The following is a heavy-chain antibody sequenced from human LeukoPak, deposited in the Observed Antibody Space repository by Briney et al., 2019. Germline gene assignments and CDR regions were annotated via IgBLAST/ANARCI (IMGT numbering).Heavy chain of an antibody. CDR1: GSSIRSSTYS. V-gene: IGHV4-39*01. CDR3: ARHDGSGYYNPLDY. Sequence: SETLSLTCTVSGSSIRSSTYSWGWIRQSPGKGLEWIGSFYSRGTTYYNPSLKSRVTISVDTSKNQFSLKLSSVTAADTAVYYCARHDGSGYYNPLDYWGQGTLVTVSS. J-gene: IGHJ4*02. D-gene: IGHD3-3*01. CDR2: FYSRGTT.